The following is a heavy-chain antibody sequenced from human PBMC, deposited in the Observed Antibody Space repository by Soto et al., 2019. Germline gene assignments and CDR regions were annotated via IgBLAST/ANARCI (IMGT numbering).Heavy chain of an antibody. D-gene: IGHD1-20*01. CDR3: ARHGGDNWNLPSYGMDV. CDR2: IDPSDSYT. CDR1: GYSFTSYW. J-gene: IGHJ6*02. Sequence: PGESLKISCKGPGYSFTSYWISWGRQMPGKGLEWMGRIDPSDSYTNYSPSFQGHVTISADKSISTAYLQWSSLKASDTAMYYCARHGGDNWNLPSYGMDVWGQGTTVTVSS. V-gene: IGHV5-10-1*01.